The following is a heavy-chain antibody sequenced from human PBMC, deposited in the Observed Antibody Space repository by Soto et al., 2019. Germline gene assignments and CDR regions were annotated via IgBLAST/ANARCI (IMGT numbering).Heavy chain of an antibody. J-gene: IGHJ3*02. CDR3: ARDEGYYDYVWGSYRPCDAFDI. Sequence: SDTLSLTCTVSGGSISSYYWSWIRQPPGKGLEWIGYIYYSGSTNYNPSLKSRVTISVDTSKNQFSLKLSSVTAADTAVYYCARDEGYYDYVWGSYRPCDAFDIWGQGTMVTVS. CDR1: GGSISSYY. D-gene: IGHD3-16*02. V-gene: IGHV4-59*01. CDR2: IYYSGST.